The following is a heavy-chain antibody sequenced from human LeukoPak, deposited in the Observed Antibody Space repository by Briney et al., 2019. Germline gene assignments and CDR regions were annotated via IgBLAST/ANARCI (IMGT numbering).Heavy chain of an antibody. CDR1: GGSISSGGYY. D-gene: IGHD3-22*01. V-gene: IGHV4-31*03. J-gene: IGHJ5*02. Sequence: SQTLSLTCNVSGGSISSGGYYWSWIRQHPGKGLEWIGYIYYSGSTYYNPFLKSRFTISVYTPKNQFSLKLSSVTAADTSVYCCGRVKAFYDGRGQLRKRWSAPWGQETLV. CDR2: IYYSGST. CDR3: GRVKAFYDGRGQLRKRWSAP.